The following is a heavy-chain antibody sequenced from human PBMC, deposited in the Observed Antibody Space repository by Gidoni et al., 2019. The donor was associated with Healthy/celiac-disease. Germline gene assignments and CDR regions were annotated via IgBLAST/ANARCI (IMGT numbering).Heavy chain of an antibody. CDR1: GVSITSSSSY. D-gene: IGHD2-2*01. CDR2: IYYSGST. J-gene: IGHJ5*02. V-gene: IGHV4-39*01. Sequence: HLQLQESGPGLVRPSETLSLTCTASGVSITSSSSYWGWIRQPPGKGLEWIGSIYYSGSTYYNPALKSRVTRSVDTSKNQFSLKLSSVTAADTAVYYCARHRKDIVVVPAAMGWFDPWGQGTLVTVSS. CDR3: ARHRKDIVVVPAAMGWFDP.